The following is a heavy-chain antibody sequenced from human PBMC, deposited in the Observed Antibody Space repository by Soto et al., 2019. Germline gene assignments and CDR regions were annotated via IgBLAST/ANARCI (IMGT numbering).Heavy chain of an antibody. J-gene: IGHJ6*02. CDR3: ARVRQYCSSTSCYQVNGMDV. Sequence: QVQLVQSGAEGKKPGSSVKVSCKASGGTFSSYAISWVRQAPGQGLEWMGGIIPVFGTANYAQKFQGRVTITADESTSTAYMELSSLRSEDTAVYYCARVRQYCSSTSCYQVNGMDVWGQGTTVTVSS. D-gene: IGHD2-2*01. CDR1: GGTFSSYA. CDR2: IIPVFGTA. V-gene: IGHV1-69*01.